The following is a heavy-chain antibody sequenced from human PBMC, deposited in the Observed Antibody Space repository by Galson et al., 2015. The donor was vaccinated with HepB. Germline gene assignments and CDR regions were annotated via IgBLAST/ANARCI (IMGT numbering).Heavy chain of an antibody. CDR2: IYYSGST. CDR3: ARHSSVRHRAYDSSGYHNWFDP. J-gene: IGHJ5*02. Sequence: WIGSIYYSGSTYYNPSLRSRVTISVDTSKNQFSLKLSSVTAADTAVYYCARHSSVRHRAYDSSGYHNWFDPWGQGTLVTVSS. D-gene: IGHD3-22*01. V-gene: IGHV4-39*01.